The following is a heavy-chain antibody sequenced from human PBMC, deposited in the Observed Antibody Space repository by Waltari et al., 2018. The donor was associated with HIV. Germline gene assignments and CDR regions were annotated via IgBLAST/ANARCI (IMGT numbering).Heavy chain of an antibody. J-gene: IGHJ4*02. CDR3: ARGIGVPDLYYFDY. Sequence: HVQLQESAPGLVKPSGTLSLTCAVSGGSISSSNWCSWVRQPPGKGLEWIGEIYHSGSTNYNPSLKSRVNISVDKSKNQFSLKLSSVTAADTAVYYCARGIGVPDLYYFDYWGQGTLVTVSS. V-gene: IGHV4-4*02. CDR1: GGSISSSNW. CDR2: IYHSGST. D-gene: IGHD3-3*01.